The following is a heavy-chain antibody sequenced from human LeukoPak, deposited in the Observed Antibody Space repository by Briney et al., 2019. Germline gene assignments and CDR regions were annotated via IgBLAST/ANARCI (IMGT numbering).Heavy chain of an antibody. D-gene: IGHD3-3*01. CDR1: GGTFSSYA. CDR2: IIPVFGTA. CDR3: ARRHYDFWSGYYRSFWFDP. J-gene: IGHJ5*02. Sequence: SVKVSCKASGGTFSSYAISWVRQAPGQGLEWMGGIIPVFGTANYAQKFQGRVTITADESTSTAYMELSSLRSEDTAVYYCARRHYDFWSGYYRSFWFDPWGQGTLVTVSS. V-gene: IGHV1-69*13.